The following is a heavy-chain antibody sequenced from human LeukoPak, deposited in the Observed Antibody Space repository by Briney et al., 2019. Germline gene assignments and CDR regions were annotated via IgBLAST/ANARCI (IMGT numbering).Heavy chain of an antibody. V-gene: IGHV3-30*18. J-gene: IGHJ4*02. CDR1: GFTFSSYG. D-gene: IGHD3-22*01. CDR3: AKDNRGSGYYSGYFDY. Sequence: GRSLRLSCAASGFTFSSYGMHWVRQAPGKGLEWVAVISYDGSNKYYADSVKGRFTISRDNSKNTLYLQMNSLRAEDTAVYYCAKDNRGSGYYSGYFDYWGQGTLVTVSS. CDR2: ISYDGSNK.